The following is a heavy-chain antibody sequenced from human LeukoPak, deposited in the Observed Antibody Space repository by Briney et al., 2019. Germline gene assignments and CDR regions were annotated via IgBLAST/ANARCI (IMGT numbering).Heavy chain of an antibody. CDR3: ARDRDYRFSFDI. V-gene: IGHV3-48*01. J-gene: IGHJ3*02. Sequence: GGSLRLSCAASGFTFSSYAIRWLRQAPEKGVEWVSYISSSNTTIYYADSVKGRFIISRDNAKKSVYLQMNSLRAEDTAVYYCARDRDYRFSFDIWGQGTMVSVS. D-gene: IGHD4/OR15-4a*01. CDR1: GFTFSSYA. CDR2: ISSSNTTI.